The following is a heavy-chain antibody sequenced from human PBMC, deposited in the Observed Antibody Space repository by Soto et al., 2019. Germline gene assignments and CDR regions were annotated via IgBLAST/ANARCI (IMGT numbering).Heavy chain of an antibody. CDR3: ARGYCSSTSCHGHFDY. V-gene: IGHV4-59*01. CDR2: IYYSGST. CDR1: GGSISSYY. D-gene: IGHD2-2*01. J-gene: IGHJ4*02. Sequence: SETLSLTCTVSGGSISSYYWSWIRQPPGKGLEWIGYIYYSGSTNYNPSLKSRVTISVDTSKNQFSLKLSSVTAADTAVYYCARGYCSSTSCHGHFDYWGQGTLVTVTS.